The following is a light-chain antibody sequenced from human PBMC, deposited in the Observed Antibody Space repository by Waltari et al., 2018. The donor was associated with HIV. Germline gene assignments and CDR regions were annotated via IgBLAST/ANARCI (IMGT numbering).Light chain of an antibody. CDR1: QNIDKW. Sequence: IQLTQSPSTLSASVGDRVTITCRATQNIDKWLAWYQEKPGKVPKVVIYKASSLPSGLPSRFSGSASGTNFTLTITSLQPDDFATYYCQQYYDYPLTFGRGTKVDI. J-gene: IGKJ4*01. V-gene: IGKV1-5*03. CDR3: QQYYDYPLT. CDR2: KAS.